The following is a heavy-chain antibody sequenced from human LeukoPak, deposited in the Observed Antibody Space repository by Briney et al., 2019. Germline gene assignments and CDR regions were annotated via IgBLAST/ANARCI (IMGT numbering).Heavy chain of an antibody. V-gene: IGHV1-69*01. Sequence: PGSSVKVSCKASGGTFSSYAISWVRQAPGQGLEWMGGIIPIFGTANYAQKFQGRVTITADESTSTAYMELSSLRSEDTAVYYCARDRGLSGAVAGRPLPLDYWGQGTLVTVSS. CDR3: ARDRGLSGAVAGRPLPLDY. J-gene: IGHJ4*02. CDR1: GGTFSSYA. D-gene: IGHD6-19*01. CDR2: IIPIFGTA.